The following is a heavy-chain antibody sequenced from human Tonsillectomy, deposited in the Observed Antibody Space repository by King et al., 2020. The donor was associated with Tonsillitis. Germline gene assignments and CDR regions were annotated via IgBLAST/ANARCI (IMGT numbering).Heavy chain of an antibody. D-gene: IGHD2-15*01. V-gene: IGHV1-69*09. Sequence: VQLVESGAEVKKPGSSVKVSCKASGGTFSSYAISWVRQAPGQGLEWMGRIIPILGIANYAQKFQGRVTITADKSTSTAYMELSSLRSEDTAVYYCARETVPLGCSGGSCYPNWFDPWGHGTLVTVSS. CDR3: ARETVPLGCSGGSCYPNWFDP. J-gene: IGHJ5*02. CDR2: IIPILGIA. CDR1: GGTFSSYA.